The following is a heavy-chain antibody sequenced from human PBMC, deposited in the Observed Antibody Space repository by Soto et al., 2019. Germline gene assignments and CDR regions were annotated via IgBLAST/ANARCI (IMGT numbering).Heavy chain of an antibody. J-gene: IGHJ6*02. CDR3: ARDLGIFMSRGVMLPAPKYGMDV. CDR1: GFTFSTHA. D-gene: IGHD3-10*01. V-gene: IGHV3-30-3*01. Sequence: QLQLVESGGGVVQPGRSLRLSCAASGFTFSTHAMHWVRQAPGKGLDWVAVISYDGSNKYYSDSVKGRFIISRDNSKNTLYLQMNTLRTEDTAVYHCARDLGIFMSRGVMLPAPKYGMDVWGQGTTVSVSS. CDR2: ISYDGSNK.